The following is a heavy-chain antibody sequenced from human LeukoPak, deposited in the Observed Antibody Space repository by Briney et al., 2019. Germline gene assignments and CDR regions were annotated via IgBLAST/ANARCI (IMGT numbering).Heavy chain of an antibody. Sequence: GGSLRLSCAASGFTFSSYAMHWVRQAPGKGLEYVSAISSNGGSTCYADSVKGRFTISRDNSKNTLYLQMGSLRAEDMAVYYCARSRGDGYNYGDAFDIWGQGTMLTVSS. CDR2: ISSNGGST. D-gene: IGHD5-24*01. CDR3: ARSRGDGYNYGDAFDI. CDR1: GFTFSSYA. J-gene: IGHJ3*02. V-gene: IGHV3-64*02.